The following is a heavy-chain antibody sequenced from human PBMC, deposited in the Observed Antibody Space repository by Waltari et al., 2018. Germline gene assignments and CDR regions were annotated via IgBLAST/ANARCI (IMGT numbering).Heavy chain of an antibody. CDR1: GFTFSSYS. V-gene: IGHV3-21*01. J-gene: IGHJ4*02. CDR3: ARGSSSTSKTYYFDY. CDR2: ISSSSSYI. D-gene: IGHD6-13*01. Sequence: EVQLVESGGGLVKPGGSLRLSCAASGFTFSSYSMNWVRQAPGKGLEWVSSISSSSSYIYYADSGKCRFTISRDNAKNSLYLQMNSLRAEDTAVYYCARGSSSTSKTYYFDYWGQGTLVTVSS.